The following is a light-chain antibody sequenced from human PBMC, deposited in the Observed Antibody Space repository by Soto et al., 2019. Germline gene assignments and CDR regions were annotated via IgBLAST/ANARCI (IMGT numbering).Light chain of an antibody. CDR2: EVS. V-gene: IGLV2-14*01. CDR3: NSYTTTSTWV. Sequence: QSALTQPASVSGSPGQSITISCTGTSNDVGAYNYVSWYQQHPGKAPKLMISEVSNRPSGISNRFSGSKSGNTASLTISGLQAEDEADYYCNSYTTTSTWVFGGGTKLTV. CDR1: SNDVGAYNY. J-gene: IGLJ3*02.